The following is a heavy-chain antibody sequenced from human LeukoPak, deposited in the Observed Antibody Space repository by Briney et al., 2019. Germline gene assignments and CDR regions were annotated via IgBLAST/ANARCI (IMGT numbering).Heavy chain of an antibody. J-gene: IGHJ4*02. CDR3: ARRSGWYYFDY. CDR1: GGSISSSSYY. CDR2: IYYSGST. V-gene: IGHV4-39*01. Sequence: RPSETLSLTCTVSGGSISSSSYYWGWIRQPPGKGLEWIGSIYYSGSTYYNPSLKSRGTISVDTSKNEFSLKLSSVTAADTAVYYCARRSGWYYFDYWGQGTLVTVSS. D-gene: IGHD6-19*01.